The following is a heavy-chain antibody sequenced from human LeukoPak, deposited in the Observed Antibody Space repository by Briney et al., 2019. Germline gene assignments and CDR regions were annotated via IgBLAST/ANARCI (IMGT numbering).Heavy chain of an antibody. Sequence: GASVKVSCKASGYTFTGYYMHWVRQAPGQGLEWMGWINPNSGGTNYAQKFQERVTITRDMSTSTAYMELSSLRSEDTAVHYCAAITDGGYDNWGQGTLVTVSS. V-gene: IGHV1-2*02. CDR1: GYTFTGYY. J-gene: IGHJ4*02. D-gene: IGHD5-12*01. CDR2: INPNSGGT. CDR3: AAITDGGYDN.